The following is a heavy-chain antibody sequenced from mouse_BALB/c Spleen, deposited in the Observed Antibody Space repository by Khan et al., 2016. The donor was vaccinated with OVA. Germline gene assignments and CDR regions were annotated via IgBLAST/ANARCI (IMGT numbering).Heavy chain of an antibody. CDR1: GFSLSRYS. Sequence: QVQLQQSGPGLVAPSQSLSITCTVSGFSLSRYSVHWVRQPPGKGLEWLGIIWGGGSTDYNSALKSRLSISKDNSKSQVFLKMNSLQTGDTAMYYCARNRDGGSYWYFDVWGAGTAVTVSS. CDR3: ARNRDGGSYWYFDV. V-gene: IGHV2-6-4*01. D-gene: IGHD3-3*01. CDR2: IWGGGST. J-gene: IGHJ1*01.